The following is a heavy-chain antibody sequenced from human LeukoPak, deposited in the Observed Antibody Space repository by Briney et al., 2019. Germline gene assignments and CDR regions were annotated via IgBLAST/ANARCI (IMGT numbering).Heavy chain of an antibody. V-gene: IGHV4-34*01. CDR2: INHSGST. J-gene: IGHJ5*02. Sequence: SETLSLTCAVYGGSFSGYYWSWIRQPPGKGLDWIGEINHSGSTNYNPSLKSRVTISVDTSKNQFSLKLSSVTAADTAVYYCARGGDSYGSHGWFDPWGQGTLVTVSS. D-gene: IGHD5-18*01. CDR1: GGSFSGYY. CDR3: ARGGDSYGSHGWFDP.